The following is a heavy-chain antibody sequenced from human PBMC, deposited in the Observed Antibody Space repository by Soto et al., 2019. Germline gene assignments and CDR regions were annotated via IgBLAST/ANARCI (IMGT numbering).Heavy chain of an antibody. V-gene: IGHV4-59*01. J-gene: IGHJ4*02. Sequence: SETLSLTCTVSGGSISSYYWSWIRQPPGKGLEWIGYIYYSGSTNYNPSLKSRVTISVDTSKNQFSLKLSSVTAADTAVYYCARDNQYDSSGYLPYFDYWGQGTLVTVSS. CDR1: GGSISSYY. CDR3: ARDNQYDSSGYLPYFDY. D-gene: IGHD3-22*01. CDR2: IYYSGST.